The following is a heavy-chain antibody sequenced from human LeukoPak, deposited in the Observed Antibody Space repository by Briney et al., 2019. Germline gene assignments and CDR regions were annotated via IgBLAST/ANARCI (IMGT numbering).Heavy chain of an antibody. CDR1: GFPFSESY. V-gene: IGHV3-11*01. Sequence: PGGSLRLSCAASGFPFSESYMSWIRQAPGRGLEYISYISPSGNTVSYTDSVRGRFTFSRDNAKNYLYLQKNSLRPEDTAVYYCAKGHTSLDCRGQGALVTVSS. CDR2: ISPSGNTV. J-gene: IGHJ4*02. CDR3: AKGHTSLDC. D-gene: IGHD2/OR15-2a*01.